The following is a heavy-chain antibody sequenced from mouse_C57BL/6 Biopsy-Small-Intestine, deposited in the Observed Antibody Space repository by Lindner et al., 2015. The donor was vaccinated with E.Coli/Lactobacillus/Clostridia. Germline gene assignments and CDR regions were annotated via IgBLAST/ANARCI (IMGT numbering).Heavy chain of an antibody. CDR3: AGNPGTRGCFDY. D-gene: IGHD4-1*01. J-gene: IGHJ2*01. V-gene: IGHV1-31*01. CDR1: GDSFTGYY. CDR2: ISPYSGIS. Sequence: VQLQESGPELVKPGASAKISCMASGDSFTGYYMHWVKQSRGSILDWIGYISPYSGISSYNQKFKGKATLTVDKSSGTAYLELRSLTFEDSAVYYCAGNPGTRGCFDYWGQGTTLTVSS.